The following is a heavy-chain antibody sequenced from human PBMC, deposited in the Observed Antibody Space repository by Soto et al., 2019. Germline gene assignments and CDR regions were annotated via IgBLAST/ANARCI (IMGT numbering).Heavy chain of an antibody. CDR1: GFTFSTYW. CDR3: VRDWSTFWGMDV. V-gene: IGHV3-7*01. Sequence: GGSLRLSCAASGFTFSTYWMNWVRQAPGKGLEWVANIKQDGSEKYYVDSVKGRFAISRDNDKDSLFLQMNNLRAEDTAVYYCVRDWSTFWGMDVWGQGTKVTVS. J-gene: IGHJ6*02. CDR2: IKQDGSEK.